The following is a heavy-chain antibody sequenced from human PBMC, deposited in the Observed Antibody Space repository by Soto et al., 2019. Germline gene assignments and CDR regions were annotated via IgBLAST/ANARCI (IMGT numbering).Heavy chain of an antibody. CDR2: INPNSGGT. CDR3: ATGGGFYDFWSGYYPPDYYYGMDV. CDR1: GYTFTGYY. V-gene: IGHV1-2*02. Sequence: GASVKVSCKASGYTFTGYYMHWVRQAPGQGLEWMGWINPNSGGTNYAQKFQGRVTMTRDTSISTAYMELSRLRSDDTAVYYCATGGGFYDFWSGYYPPDYYYGMDVWGQGTTVTVS. J-gene: IGHJ6*02. D-gene: IGHD3-3*01.